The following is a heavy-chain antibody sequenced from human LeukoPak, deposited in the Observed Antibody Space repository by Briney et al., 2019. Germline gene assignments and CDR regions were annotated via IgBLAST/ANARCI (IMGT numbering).Heavy chain of an antibody. V-gene: IGHV1-18*01. J-gene: IGHJ4*02. CDR2: ISAYNGNT. CDR1: GYTFTSYG. Sequence: ASVKVSCKASGYTFTSYGISWVRQAPGRGLEWMGWISAYNGNTNYAQKLQGRVTMTTDTSTSTAYMELRSLRSDDTAVYYCARTPLGGVIVTPTQCFDYWGQGTLVTVSS. CDR3: ARTPLGGVIVTPTQCFDY. D-gene: IGHD3-16*02.